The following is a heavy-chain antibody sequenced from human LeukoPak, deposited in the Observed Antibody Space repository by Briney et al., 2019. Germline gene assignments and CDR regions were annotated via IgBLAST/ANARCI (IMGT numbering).Heavy chain of an antibody. V-gene: IGHV3-23*01. D-gene: IGHD6-13*01. CDR3: AKGQQLVGY. CDR2: ISVTGGTT. Sequence: QPGGSLRLSCAASGFTFSSYAMSWVRQAPGKGLEWVSAISVTGGTTYYADSVKGRFTISRDNSKNTLYLQMNSLRAEDTAVYYCAKGQQLVGYWGQGTLVTVSS. CDR1: GFTFSSYA. J-gene: IGHJ4*02.